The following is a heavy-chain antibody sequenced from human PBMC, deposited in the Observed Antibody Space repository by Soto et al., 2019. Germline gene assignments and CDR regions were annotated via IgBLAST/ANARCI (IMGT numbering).Heavy chain of an antibody. CDR1: GYTFTNYY. J-gene: IGHJ4*02. CDR3: ARGGDVVLVTAPLEY. Sequence: QVQLVQSGAEVKKPGASVKVSCRTSGYTFTNYYMHWVRQAPGQGLELMGIIKCSGGETTYAQKFLGRVTMTRNTSTSTVNMELSSLRSEDTAVYYCARGGDVVLVTAPLEYWGQGTLVTVSS. V-gene: IGHV1-46*03. CDR2: IKCSGGET. D-gene: IGHD2-21*02.